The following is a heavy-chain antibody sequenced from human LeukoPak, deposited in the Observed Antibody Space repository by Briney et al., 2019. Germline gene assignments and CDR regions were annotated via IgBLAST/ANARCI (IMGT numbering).Heavy chain of an antibody. CDR3: ARDRYSWYDYVWGSHRPDAFDI. D-gene: IGHD3-16*02. J-gene: IGHJ3*02. CDR1: GYTFTGYY. CDR2: INPNSGGT. V-gene: IGHV1-2*02. Sequence: GASVKVSFKASGYTFTGYYMHWVRQAPGQGLEWMGWINPNSGGTNYAQKFQGRVTMTRDTSISTAYMELSRLRSDDTAVYYCARDRYSWYDYVWGSHRPDAFDIWGQGTMVTVSS.